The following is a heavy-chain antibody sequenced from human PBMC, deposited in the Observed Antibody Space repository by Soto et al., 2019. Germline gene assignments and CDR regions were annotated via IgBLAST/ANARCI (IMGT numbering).Heavy chain of an antibody. D-gene: IGHD3-3*01. CDR3: ARASRIRFLEWLSNENWFDP. V-gene: IGHV1-18*04. J-gene: IGHJ5*02. Sequence: ASVKVSCKASGYTFTSYGISWVRQAPGQGLEWMGWISAYNGNTNYAQKLQGRVTMTTDTSTSTAYMELRSLRSDDTAVYYCARASRIRFLEWLSNENWFDPWGQGTLVTVSS. CDR1: GYTFTSYG. CDR2: ISAYNGNT.